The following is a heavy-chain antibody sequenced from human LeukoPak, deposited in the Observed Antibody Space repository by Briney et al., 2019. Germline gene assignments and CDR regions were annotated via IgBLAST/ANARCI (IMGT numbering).Heavy chain of an antibody. D-gene: IGHD3-10*02. CDR2: FFQSQKS. CDR3: ARVLPVPYLLDS. Sequence: PSETLSLTCDISGLSTTRGYYWAWFRQSPGKGPEWIATFFQSQKSFYNASLESRVIMSLDTSKSQFSLNLTSVTAADTAVYYCARVLPVPYLLDSWGQGTHVTVSS. CDR1: GLSTTRGYY. J-gene: IGHJ4*02. V-gene: IGHV4-38-2*01.